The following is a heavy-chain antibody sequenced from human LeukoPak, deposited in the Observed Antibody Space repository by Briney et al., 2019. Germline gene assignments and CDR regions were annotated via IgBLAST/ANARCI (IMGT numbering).Heavy chain of an antibody. CDR3: ARDVADTAMVRPYGMDL. J-gene: IGHJ6*02. V-gene: IGHV4-31*03. CDR1: GGSISSGGYY. Sequence: SQTLSLTCTVSGGSISSGGYYWSWIRQHPGKGLEWIGYIYYSGSTYYNPSLKSRVTISVDTSKNQFSLKLSSVTAADTAVYYCARDVADTAMVRPYGMDLWGQGTTVTVSS. D-gene: IGHD5-18*01. CDR2: IYYSGST.